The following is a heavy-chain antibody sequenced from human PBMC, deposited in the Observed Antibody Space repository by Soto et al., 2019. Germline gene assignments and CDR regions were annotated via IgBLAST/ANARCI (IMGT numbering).Heavy chain of an antibody. J-gene: IGHJ6*02. CDR3: ATEGYCTNGVCPYYYYGMDV. D-gene: IGHD2-8*01. CDR1: GGTFSSYA. Sequence: QVQLVQSGAEVKKPGSSVKVSCKASGGTFSSYAISWVRQAPGQGLEWMGGIIPIFGTANYAQKFQGRVTITADESTSTAYMELSSLRSKDTAVYYCATEGYCTNGVCPYYYYGMDVWGQGTTVTVSS. CDR2: IIPIFGTA. V-gene: IGHV1-69*01.